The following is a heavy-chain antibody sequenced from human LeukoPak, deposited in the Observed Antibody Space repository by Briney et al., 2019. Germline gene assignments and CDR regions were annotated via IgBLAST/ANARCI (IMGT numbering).Heavy chain of an antibody. Sequence: PSETLSLTCTVSGGSISSYYWSWIRQPPGKGLEWIGYIYYSGSTNYNPSLKSRVTISVDTSKNQFSLKLSSVTAADTAVYYCARTVGELSFSYYFDYWGQGTLVTVSS. D-gene: IGHD3-16*02. J-gene: IGHJ4*02. V-gene: IGHV4-59*08. CDR1: GGSISSYY. CDR2: IYYSGST. CDR3: ARTVGELSFSYYFDY.